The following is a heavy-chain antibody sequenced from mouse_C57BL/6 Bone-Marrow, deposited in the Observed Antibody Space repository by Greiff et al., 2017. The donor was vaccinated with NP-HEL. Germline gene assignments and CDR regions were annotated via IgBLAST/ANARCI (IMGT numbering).Heavy chain of an antibody. CDR2: IYPRSGNT. Sequence: VQLQQSGAELARPGASVKLSCKASGYTFTSYGISWVKQSTGQGLEWIGEIYPRSGNTYYNEKFKGKATLTADKYSSTAYMELRSLTSEDSAVYVCASRGYYYGSSHFDYWGQGTTLTVSS. CDR3: ASRGYYYGSSHFDY. CDR1: GYTFTSYG. J-gene: IGHJ2*01. D-gene: IGHD1-1*01. V-gene: IGHV1-81*01.